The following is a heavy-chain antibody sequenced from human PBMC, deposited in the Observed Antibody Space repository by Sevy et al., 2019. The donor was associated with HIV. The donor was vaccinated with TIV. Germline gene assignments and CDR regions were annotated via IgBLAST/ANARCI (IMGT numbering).Heavy chain of an antibody. CDR1: GFSFSSYG. V-gene: IGHV3-30*02. J-gene: IGHJ4*02. D-gene: IGHD2-21*01. CDR2: IQYDGSNK. CDR3: GNEGGGEGGDH. Sequence: GGSLRLSCAASGFSFSSYGMHWVRQAPGKGLEWMSYIQYDGSNKDYGDSVKGRFTISRDNTKNTLYLQMNSLRVEDTAVFYCGNEGGGEGGDHWGQGTLVTVS.